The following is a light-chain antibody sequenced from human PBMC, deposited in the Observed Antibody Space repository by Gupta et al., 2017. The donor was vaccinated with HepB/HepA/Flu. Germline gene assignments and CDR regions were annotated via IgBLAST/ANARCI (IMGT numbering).Light chain of an antibody. CDR3: HQYGSSPAT. CDR1: HSVNHRF. Sequence: EIVFTQSPDTLSLSPGERATLSCGASHSVNHRFLAWYQQKPGLAPSLISWNASNRTTGIPDRFSGSWSETEFTLTISRLEPEDFAVYFCHQYGSSPATFGQGTKVEIK. J-gene: IGKJ1*01. V-gene: IGKV3D-20*01. CDR2: NAS.